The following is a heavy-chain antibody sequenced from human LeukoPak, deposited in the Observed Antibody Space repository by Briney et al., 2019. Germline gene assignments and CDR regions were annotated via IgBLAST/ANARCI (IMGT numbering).Heavy chain of an antibody. J-gene: IGHJ3*02. CDR1: GGSISSGDYY. V-gene: IGHV4-30-4*01. CDR3: ARSDSRDAFDI. D-gene: IGHD3-22*01. Sequence: PSQTQSLTCTVSGGSISSGDYYWSWIRQPPGTGLEWIGYIYYSGSTYYNPSLKSRVTISVDTSKNQFSLKLSSVTAADTAVYYCARSDSRDAFDIWGQGTMVTVSS. CDR2: IYYSGST.